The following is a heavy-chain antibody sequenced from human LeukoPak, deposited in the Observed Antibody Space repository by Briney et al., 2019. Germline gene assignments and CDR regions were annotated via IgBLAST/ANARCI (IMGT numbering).Heavy chain of an antibody. CDR2: IYYRGAT. D-gene: IGHD3-3*01. J-gene: IGHJ4*02. V-gene: IGHV4-59*12. CDR1: GGSINDYY. CDR3: ARGRALLRFLEWFPYYFDY. Sequence: PSETLSLTCTVSGGSINDYYWNWIRQPPGKGLEWIGYIYYRGATNYNPSLKSRVTTSIDTSKKQFSLKLSSVTAADTAVYYCARGRALLRFLEWFPYYFDYWGQGTLVTVSS.